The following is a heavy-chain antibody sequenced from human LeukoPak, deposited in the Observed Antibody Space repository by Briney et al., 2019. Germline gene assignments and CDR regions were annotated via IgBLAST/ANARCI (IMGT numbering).Heavy chain of an antibody. CDR1: GYTFTSYY. CDR2: INPSVVTT. V-gene: IGHV1-46*01. Sequence: GGSVKVSCKSSGYTFTSYYMYWVRQAPGEGLEWMGIINPSVVTTSYPQKFQARFTMTRATSTTTFYMELSSLRSEDTAVFYCARDSGMVRGTVYYWGQGTLLTVSS. D-gene: IGHD3-10*01. J-gene: IGHJ4*02. CDR3: ARDSGMVRGTVYY.